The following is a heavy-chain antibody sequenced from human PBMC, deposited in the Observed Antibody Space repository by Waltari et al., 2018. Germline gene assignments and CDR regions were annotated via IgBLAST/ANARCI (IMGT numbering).Heavy chain of an antibody. D-gene: IGHD6-13*01. V-gene: IGHV1-3*01. Sequence: QVQLVQSGAEVKKPGASVKVSCKASGYTFTSYAMHWVRQAPGQRLEWMGWINAGNGNTKYSQKFQGRVTITRDTSASTAYMELSSLRSEDTAVYYCARQRTAAAGRSYFDYWGQGTLVTVSS. CDR2: INAGNGNT. CDR1: GYTFTSYA. CDR3: ARQRTAAAGRSYFDY. J-gene: IGHJ4*02.